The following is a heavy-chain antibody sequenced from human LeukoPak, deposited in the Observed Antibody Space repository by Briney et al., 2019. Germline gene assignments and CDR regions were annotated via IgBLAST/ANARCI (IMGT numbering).Heavy chain of an antibody. CDR3: ARGASDVPRVWFDP. J-gene: IGHJ5*02. D-gene: IGHD3-16*01. V-gene: IGHV4-34*01. CDR1: GGSFSGYY. Sequence: SETLSLTCAVYGGSFSGYYWSWIRQPPGKGLEWIGEINHSGSTNYNPSLKSRVTISVDTSKNQFSLKLSSVTAADTAVYYCARGASDVPRVWFDPWGQGTLVTVSS. CDR2: INHSGST.